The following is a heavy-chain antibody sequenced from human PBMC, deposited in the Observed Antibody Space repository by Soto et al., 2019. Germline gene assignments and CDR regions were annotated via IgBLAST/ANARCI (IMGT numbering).Heavy chain of an antibody. J-gene: IGHJ5*02. D-gene: IGHD3-10*01. CDR1: GGSISSGGYY. Sequence: QVQLQESGPGLVKPSQTLSLTCTVSGGSISSGGYYWSWIRQHPGKGLEWIGYIYYSGSTYYNPSLKSRVTMSVETSKNQFSLNLSSVTAADTAVYYCARERPTRDWFAPWGQGTLVTVSS. CDR2: IYYSGST. CDR3: ARERPTRDWFAP. V-gene: IGHV4-31*03.